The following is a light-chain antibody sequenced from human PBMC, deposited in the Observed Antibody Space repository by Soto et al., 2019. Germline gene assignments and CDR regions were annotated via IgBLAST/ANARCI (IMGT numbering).Light chain of an antibody. CDR2: EVN. J-gene: IGLJ1*01. Sequence: QSVLTQPPSASGSPGQSVTISCTGTSSDVGGYNYVSWYQQHPGQAPKLMIFEVNQRPSGVPDRFSGSKSGNTASLTVSGLQAEDEADYYCLAWDDSLNGNLFGTGTKVTVL. CDR3: LAWDDSLNGNL. CDR1: SSDVGGYNY. V-gene: IGLV2-8*01.